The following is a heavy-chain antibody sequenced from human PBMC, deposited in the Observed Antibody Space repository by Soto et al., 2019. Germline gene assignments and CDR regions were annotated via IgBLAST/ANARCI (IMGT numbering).Heavy chain of an antibody. D-gene: IGHD2-21*02. J-gene: IGHJ6*02. Sequence: PGGSLRLSCAASGFIFDNYGVHWVRQAPGKGLEWVAVISFDGSNKYYADFVQGRFAISRDNSKNTLYLEMNSLRAEDTAIYYCAKVHEVTYYGMDVWGQGTTVTVS. CDR1: GFIFDNYG. CDR3: AKVHEVTYYGMDV. V-gene: IGHV3-30*18. CDR2: ISFDGSNK.